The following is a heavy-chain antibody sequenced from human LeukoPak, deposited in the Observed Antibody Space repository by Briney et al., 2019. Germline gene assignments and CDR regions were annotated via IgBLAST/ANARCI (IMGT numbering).Heavy chain of an antibody. CDR3: AKRGTVTTFGHSDY. D-gene: IGHD4-17*01. V-gene: IGHV3-23*01. J-gene: IGHJ4*02. Sequence: GGSLRLSCAASGFIFSNYAMSWVRQAPGKGLEWVSVISDTGGSTYYAETVKGRFTISRDNSKNTLYLQMNSLRAEDTAVYYCAKRGTVTTFGHSDYWGQGTLVTVSS. CDR2: ISDTGGST. CDR1: GFIFSNYA.